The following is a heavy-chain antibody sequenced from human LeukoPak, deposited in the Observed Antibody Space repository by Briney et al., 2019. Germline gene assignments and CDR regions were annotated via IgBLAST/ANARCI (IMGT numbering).Heavy chain of an antibody. Sequence: ASVKVSCKASEYTFANYDITWVRQAPGRGLEWMGWMNPYSTNTGYARKFQGRLSMTRDTSITTAYMEPSSLTSEDTAVYYCARATRGDLLSEFWGQGSPITVSS. V-gene: IGHV1-8*01. CDR1: EYTFANYD. CDR2: MNPYSTNT. J-gene: IGHJ4*02. D-gene: IGHD2-21*01. CDR3: ARATRGDLLSEF.